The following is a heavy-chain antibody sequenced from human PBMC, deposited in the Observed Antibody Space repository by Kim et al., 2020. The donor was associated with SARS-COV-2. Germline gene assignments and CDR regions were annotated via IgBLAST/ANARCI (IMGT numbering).Heavy chain of an antibody. CDR1: GFTFSSYS. V-gene: IGHV3-21*01. CDR2: ISSSSYI. D-gene: IGHD3-22*01. J-gene: IGHJ4*02. Sequence: GGSLRLSCAASGFTFSSYSMNWVRQAPGKGLEWVSSISSSSYIYYADSVKGRFTISRDNAKNSLYLQMNSLRAEDTAVYYCARAAGRYPMTADYWGQGTLVTVSS. CDR3: ARAAGRYPMTADY.